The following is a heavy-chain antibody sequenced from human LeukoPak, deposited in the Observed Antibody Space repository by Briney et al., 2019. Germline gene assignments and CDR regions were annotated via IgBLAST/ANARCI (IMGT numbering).Heavy chain of an antibody. V-gene: IGHV3-30-3*01. CDR1: GFTFSSYD. J-gene: IGHJ3*01. Sequence: GGSLRLSCAASGFTFSSYDMHWVRQAPGKGLEWVAVISYDGHNEYYRNSVKGRFTISRDTSKDTLYLQMNSLRAEDTAVYYCARACRGTTCYTPNALDVWGQGTMVTVSS. CDR3: ARACRGTTCYTPNALDV. D-gene: IGHD2-2*02. CDR2: ISYDGHNE.